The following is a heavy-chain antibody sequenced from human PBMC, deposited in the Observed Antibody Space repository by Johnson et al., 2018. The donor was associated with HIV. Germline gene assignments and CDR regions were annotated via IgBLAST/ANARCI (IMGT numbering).Heavy chain of an antibody. J-gene: IGHJ3*02. CDR1: GFTFSTYA. CDR2: ISYDGNNK. D-gene: IGHD1-26*01. Sequence: QVQLVESGGGVVQPGRSLRLSCTASGFTFSTYAMHWVRRAPGKGLEWVAFISYDGNNKYYADSVKGRFTISIDNSKNTLYLQMGSLRAEDMAVYYCARGGGVVGNPFDIWGQGTMVTVSS. CDR3: ARGGGVVGNPFDI. V-gene: IGHV3-30*03.